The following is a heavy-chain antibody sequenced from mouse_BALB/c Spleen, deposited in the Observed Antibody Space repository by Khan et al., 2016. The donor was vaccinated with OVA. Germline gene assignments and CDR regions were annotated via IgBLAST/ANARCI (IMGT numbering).Heavy chain of an antibody. J-gene: IGHJ1*01. V-gene: IGHV9-3-1*01. Sequence: QIQLVQSGPELKKPGETVKISCKASGYTFTNYGMNWVKQAPGKGLKWMGWINTYTGEPTYADDFKGRFAFSLETSASTAYLQINNLKNEDTATYFCASGGYWYFDVWGAGTRVTVSS. CDR1: GYTFTNYG. CDR3: ASGGYWYFDV. D-gene: IGHD1-1*02. CDR2: INTYTGEP.